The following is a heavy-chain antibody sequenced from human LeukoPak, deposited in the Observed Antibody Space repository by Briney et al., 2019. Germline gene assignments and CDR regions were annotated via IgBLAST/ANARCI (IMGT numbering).Heavy chain of an antibody. Sequence: SQTLSLTCTVSGGSISSGSYYWSWIRQPAGEGLEWIGRIYTSGSTNSNPSLKSRVTISVDTSKNQFSLKLSSVTAADTAVYYCARGEYSGYDHYFGLDYWGQGTLVTVSS. CDR2: IYTSGST. D-gene: IGHD5-12*01. CDR3: ARGEYSGYDHYFGLDY. J-gene: IGHJ4*02. V-gene: IGHV4-61*02. CDR1: GGSISSGSYY.